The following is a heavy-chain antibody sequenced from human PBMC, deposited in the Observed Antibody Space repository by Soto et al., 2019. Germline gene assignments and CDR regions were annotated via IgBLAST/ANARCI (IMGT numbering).Heavy chain of an antibody. V-gene: IGHV1-69*01. CDR1: GGTFSSYA. D-gene: IGHD3-22*01. CDR2: IIPIFGTA. Sequence: QVQLVQSGAEVKKPGSSVKVSCKASGGTFSSYAISWVRQAPGQGLEWMGGIIPIFGTANYAQKFQGRVTITADESTSTAYMERSSLRSEDTAVYYCARGGYYYDSSGYYYGGYWGQGTLVTVSS. J-gene: IGHJ4*02. CDR3: ARGGYYYDSSGYYYGGY.